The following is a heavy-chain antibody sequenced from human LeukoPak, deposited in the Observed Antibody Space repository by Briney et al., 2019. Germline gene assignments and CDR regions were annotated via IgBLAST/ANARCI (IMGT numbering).Heavy chain of an antibody. CDR1: GGTFSSYA. V-gene: IGHV1-69*13. Sequence: SVKVSCKASGGTFSSYAISWVRLAPGQGLEWMGGIIPIFGTANYAQKFQGRVTITADESTSTAYMELSSLRSEDTAVYYCAGLVVPYGDYEVVDYWGQGTLVTVSS. CDR3: AGLVVPYGDYEVVDY. D-gene: IGHD4-17*01. J-gene: IGHJ4*02. CDR2: IIPIFGTA.